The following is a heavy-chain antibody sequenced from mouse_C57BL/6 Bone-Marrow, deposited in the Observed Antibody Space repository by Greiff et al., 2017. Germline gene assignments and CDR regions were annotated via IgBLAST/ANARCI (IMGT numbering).Heavy chain of an antibody. CDR2: ISYDGSN. CDR3: ARGGGTDFDY. CDR1: GYSITSGYY. D-gene: IGHD3-3*01. Sequence: EVQLQQSGPGLVKPSQSLSLTCSVTGYSITSGYYWNWIRQFPGDKLEWMGYISYDGSNNYNPSLKNRISITRDTSKNQFFLKLNSVTTEDTATYYCARGGGTDFDYWGQGTTLTVSS. V-gene: IGHV3-6*01. J-gene: IGHJ2*01.